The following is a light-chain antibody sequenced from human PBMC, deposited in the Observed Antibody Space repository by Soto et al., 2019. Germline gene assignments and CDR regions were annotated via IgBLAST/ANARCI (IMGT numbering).Light chain of an antibody. CDR1: SSNIGGTNY. V-gene: IGLV1-40*01. Sequence: QLVLTQPPSASGTPGQKVFISCSGSSSNIGGTNYAYWYQQLPGAAPKLLMHSNNLRPSGVPERISGSKFGSSASLAITGLQAEDEADYYCQSYDSSLTGSIFGTGTKLTVL. CDR2: SNN. CDR3: QSYDSSLTGSI. J-gene: IGLJ1*01.